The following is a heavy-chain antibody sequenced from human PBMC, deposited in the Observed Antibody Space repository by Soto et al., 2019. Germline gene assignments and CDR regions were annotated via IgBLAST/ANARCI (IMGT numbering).Heavy chain of an antibody. CDR2: ISYDGTNK. V-gene: IGHV3-30-3*01. CDR1: GFTFSSYA. J-gene: IGHJ4*02. Sequence: GGSLRLSCAASGFTFSSYAMHWVRQTPGKGLEWVAVISYDGTNKYYADSVKGRFTISRDNSKNTLYLQMNSLRAEDTAVFYCATENKNWELLYWGQGTLVTVSS. CDR3: ATENKNWELLY. D-gene: IGHD1-26*01.